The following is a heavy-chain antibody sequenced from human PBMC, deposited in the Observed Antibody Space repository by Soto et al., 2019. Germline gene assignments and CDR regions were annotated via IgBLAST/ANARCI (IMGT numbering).Heavy chain of an antibody. J-gene: IGHJ6*02. CDR2: ISYDGRNK. V-gene: IGHV3-30*18. D-gene: IGHD5-12*01. CDR1: GFIFSTYG. Sequence: QMQLVESGGGVVQPGRSLRVSCEASGFIFSTYGMHWVRQAPGKGLEWVAVISYDGRNKYYADSVRGRFTISRDNSKNKLNMQMNSLRGEDTAVYYCAKDTATAITSYYFYGMDVWGQGTTVTVSS. CDR3: AKDTATAITSYYFYGMDV.